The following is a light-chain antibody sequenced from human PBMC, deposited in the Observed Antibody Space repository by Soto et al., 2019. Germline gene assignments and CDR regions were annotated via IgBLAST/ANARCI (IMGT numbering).Light chain of an antibody. CDR1: QIIKSPF. V-gene: IGKV3-20*01. CDR3: GSDEWT. CDR2: GAS. J-gene: IGKJ1*01. Sequence: EIVLTQSPATLSLSPGERATLSCRASQIIKSPFLSWYQQKPGQAPRLFIHGASSRATGIPVRFSGSGSGTDFTLTISRLEPEDFAVYYCGSDEWTFGQGTKVE.